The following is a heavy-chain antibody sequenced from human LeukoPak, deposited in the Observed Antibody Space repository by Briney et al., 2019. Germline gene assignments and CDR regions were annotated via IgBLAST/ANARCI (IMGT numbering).Heavy chain of an antibody. CDR1: GFTFSSYW. V-gene: IGHV3-7*01. D-gene: IGHD6-13*01. J-gene: IGHJ4*02. CDR2: IKQDGSEK. CDR3: ARFGFRGSSWYYLDY. Sequence: GGSLRLSCAAPGFTFSSYWMSWVRQAPGKGLEWVANIKQDGSEKYYVDSVKGRFTISRDNAKNSLYLQMNSLRAEDTAVYYCARFGFRGSSWYYLDYWGQGTLVTVSP.